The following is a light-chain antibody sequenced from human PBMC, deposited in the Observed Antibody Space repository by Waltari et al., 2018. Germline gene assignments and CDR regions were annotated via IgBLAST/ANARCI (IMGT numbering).Light chain of an antibody. CDR2: DVS. J-gene: IGLJ2*01. Sequence: QSALTQPASVSGSPGQSITISCTGTSRDVGGYNYVSWYQQHPGKAPKLIIFDVSNRPSGVFSRVSGSKSGNTASLTISGLQAQDEADYYCSSYISSDTLELFGGGTSLTVL. V-gene: IGLV2-14*03. CDR3: SSYISSDTLEL. CDR1: SRDVGGYNY.